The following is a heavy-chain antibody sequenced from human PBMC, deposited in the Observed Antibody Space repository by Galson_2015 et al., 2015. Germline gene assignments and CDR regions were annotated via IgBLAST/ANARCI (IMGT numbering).Heavy chain of an antibody. V-gene: IGHV1-46*01. Sequence: SVKVSCKATEYTFTTYQMYWVRQAPGQGLEWMGTVYPGGGDATYAQKFQGRVTMTRDTSTSTVYMELSSLRSDDTAVYYCASDSVAGATGLGYWGQGTLVTVSS. CDR1: EYTFTTYQ. CDR2: VYPGGGDA. J-gene: IGHJ4*02. D-gene: IGHD1-26*01. CDR3: ASDSVAGATGLGY.